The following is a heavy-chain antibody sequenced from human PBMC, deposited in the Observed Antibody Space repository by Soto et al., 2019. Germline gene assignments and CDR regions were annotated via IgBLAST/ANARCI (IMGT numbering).Heavy chain of an antibody. CDR2: IYYSGST. CDR3: ARGQGNEYQLLTGRSYYYYYMDV. D-gene: IGHD2-2*01. CDR1: GGSISSYY. V-gene: IGHV4-59*01. Sequence: SETLSLTCTVSGGSISSYYWSWIRQPPGKGLEWIGYIYYSGSTNYNPSLKSRVTISVDTSKNQFSLKLSSVTAADTAVYYCARGQGNEYQLLTGRSYYYYYMDVWGKGTTVTVSS. J-gene: IGHJ6*03.